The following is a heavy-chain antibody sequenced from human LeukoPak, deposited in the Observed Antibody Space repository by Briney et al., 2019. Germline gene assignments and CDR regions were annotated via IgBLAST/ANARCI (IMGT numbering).Heavy chain of an antibody. D-gene: IGHD3-22*01. J-gene: IGHJ6*03. CDR2: INHSGSA. V-gene: IGHV4-34*01. CDR1: GGSFSGYY. Sequence: SETLSLTCAVYGGSFSGYYWSWIRQPPGKGLEWIGEINHSGSANYNPSLKSRVTISVDTSKNQFSLKLSSVTAADTAVYYCARSSEGRYYYDSSGFSYYYYYMDVWGKGTTVTISS. CDR3: ARSSEGRYYYDSSGFSYYYYYMDV.